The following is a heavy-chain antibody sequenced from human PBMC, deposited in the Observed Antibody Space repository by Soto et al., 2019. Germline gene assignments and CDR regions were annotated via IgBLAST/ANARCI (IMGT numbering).Heavy chain of an antibody. V-gene: IGHV1-24*01. Sequence: ASVKVSCKVSGYTLTELSMHWVRQAPGKGLEWMGGFDPEDGETIYAQKFQGRVTMTEDTSTDTAYMELSSLRSEDTAVYYCATFRPGKTGTYNWFDPWGQGTLVTVSS. CDR1: GYTLTELS. J-gene: IGHJ5*02. CDR3: ATFRPGKTGTYNWFDP. CDR2: FDPEDGET. D-gene: IGHD1-1*01.